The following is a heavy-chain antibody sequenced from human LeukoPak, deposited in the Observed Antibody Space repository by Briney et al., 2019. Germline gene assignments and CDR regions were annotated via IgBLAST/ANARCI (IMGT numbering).Heavy chain of an antibody. CDR1: GYTFTSYG. CDR3: ARDGYSSSWYSNNWFDP. J-gene: IGHJ5*02. CDR2: ISAYNGNT. Sequence: ASVKVSCKASGYTFTSYGISWVRQAPGQGLEWMGWISAYNGNTNYAQKLQGRVTMTTVTSTSTAYMELRSLRSDDTAVYYCARDGYSSSWYSNNWFDPWGQGTLVTVSS. D-gene: IGHD6-13*01. V-gene: IGHV1-18*01.